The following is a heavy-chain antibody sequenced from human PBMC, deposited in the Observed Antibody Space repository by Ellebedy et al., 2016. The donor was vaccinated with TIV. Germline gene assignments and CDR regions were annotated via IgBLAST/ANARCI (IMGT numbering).Heavy chain of an antibody. CDR1: GFTFSNYA. Sequence: PGGSLRLSCAASGFTFSNYAMHWVRQAPGKGLEGVAVISYDGSNKYYANSVKGRFTISRDNSKTTLYLQMNSLRAEDTAVYYCAREGRYCSSTTCYPDALDYWGQGTLVTVSS. J-gene: IGHJ4*02. CDR2: ISYDGSNK. D-gene: IGHD2-2*01. CDR3: AREGRYCSSTTCYPDALDY. V-gene: IGHV3-30*01.